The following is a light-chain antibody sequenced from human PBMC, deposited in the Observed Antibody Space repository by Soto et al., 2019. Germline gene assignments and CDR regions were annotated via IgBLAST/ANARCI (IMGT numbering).Light chain of an antibody. V-gene: IGKV3-20*01. CDR3: QQYGISPGFS. CDR2: GAS. CDR1: QRINTNY. Sequence: EIVLTQSPGTLSLSPGERATLSCRANQRINTNYVAWYKQKGGQAPTLLIYGASSRATGIPDRFSGSGSGTVLTLTISRLEPEDSAVYYCQQYGISPGFSFGPGTKVYIK. J-gene: IGKJ3*01.